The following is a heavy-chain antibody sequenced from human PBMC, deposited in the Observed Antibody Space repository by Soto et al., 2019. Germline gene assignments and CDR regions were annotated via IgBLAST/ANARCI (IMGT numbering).Heavy chain of an antibody. CDR1: GGSISSSSYY. CDR3: GRHDDFGSGYYTSDY. CDR2: IYYSGST. Sequence: SETLSLTCTVSGGSISSSSYYWGWIRQPPGKGLEWIGSIYYSGSTYYNPSLRSRVTISVDTSKNQFSLKLSSVTAADAAVYCCGRHDDFGSGYYTSDYWGQGTLVTVSS. J-gene: IGHJ4*02. D-gene: IGHD3-3*01. V-gene: IGHV4-39*01.